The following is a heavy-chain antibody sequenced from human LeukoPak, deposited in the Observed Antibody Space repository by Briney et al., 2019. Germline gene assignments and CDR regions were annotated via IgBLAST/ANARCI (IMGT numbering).Heavy chain of an antibody. CDR2: MYYSGST. CDR3: AREWGYFDY. J-gene: IGHJ4*02. V-gene: IGHV4-59*12. D-gene: IGHD3-16*01. Sequence: PSETLSLTCTVSGGTISSYYWNWIRQPPGKGLEWIGYMYYSGSTNYNPSLKSRVTISVDTSKNQFSLKLSSVTAADTAVYYCAREWGYFDYWGQGSLVTVSS. CDR1: GGTISSYY.